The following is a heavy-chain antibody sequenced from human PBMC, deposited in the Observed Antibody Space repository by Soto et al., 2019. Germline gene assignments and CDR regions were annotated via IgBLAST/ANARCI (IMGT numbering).Heavy chain of an antibody. CDR3: ARTYDSNGYANEFDS. V-gene: IGHV4-59*12. J-gene: IGHJ4*02. D-gene: IGHD3-22*01. CDR2: IYDHGST. CDR1: GRSITSYY. Sequence: QVVLQESGPGLVKPSETLSLTCSVSGRSITSYYWSWVRPPPGKGLEWIGYIYDHGSTSQNPSLKSRVTMAADPSQNQVSLKLTSVTGADTAVYYCARTYDSNGYANEFDSWGQGILVTVTS.